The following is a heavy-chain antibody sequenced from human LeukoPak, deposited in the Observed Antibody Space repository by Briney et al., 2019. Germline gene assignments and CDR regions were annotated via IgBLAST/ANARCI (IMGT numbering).Heavy chain of an antibody. D-gene: IGHD6-13*01. CDR3: ARDLYSSRTNDAFVI. CDR2: FFLKGST. V-gene: IGHV4-38-2*02. CDR1: GYSITSAYY. J-gene: IGHJ3*02. Sequence: SETLSLTCTVSGYSITSAYYWGWIRQPPGKGLEWIGSFFLKGSTYYNPSLKSRVTISVDTSKNQFSLKLNSVTAADTAVYYCARDLYSSRTNDAFVIWGQGTMVTVSS.